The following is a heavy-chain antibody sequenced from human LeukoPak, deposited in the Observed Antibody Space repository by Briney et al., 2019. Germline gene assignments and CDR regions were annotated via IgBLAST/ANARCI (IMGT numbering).Heavy chain of an antibody. CDR2: INGDGSKT. CDR3: AREATSFDI. J-gene: IGHJ3*02. CDR1: GFTFRSYW. V-gene: IGHV3-74*01. Sequence: GGSLRLSCAASGFTFRSYWMHWVRQAPGKGLVWVSGINGDGSKTIYADSVKGRFTISRDNAKNTMYLQMNSLRAEDTAVYYCAREATSFDIWGQGTMVTVSS.